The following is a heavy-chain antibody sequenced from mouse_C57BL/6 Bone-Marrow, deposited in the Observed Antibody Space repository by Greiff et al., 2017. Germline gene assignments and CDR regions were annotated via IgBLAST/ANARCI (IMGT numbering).Heavy chain of an antibody. J-gene: IGHJ2*01. CDR1: GYSITSGYY. V-gene: IGHV3-6*01. Sequence: DVKLQESGPGLVKPSQSLSLTCSVTGYSITSGYYWNWIRQFPGNKLEWMGYISYDGSNNYNPSLKNRISITRDTSKNQFFLKLNSVTTEDTATYYCARGDRYYCDYWGQGTTLTVSS. CDR3: ARGDRYYCDY. CDR2: ISYDGSN. D-gene: IGHD2-14*01.